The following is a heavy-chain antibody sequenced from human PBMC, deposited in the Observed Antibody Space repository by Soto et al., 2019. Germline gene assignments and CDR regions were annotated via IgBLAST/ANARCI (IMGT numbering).Heavy chain of an antibody. J-gene: IGHJ4*02. D-gene: IGHD3-22*01. V-gene: IGHV4-31*03. CDR3: ARAAPNMRNSSGYYTPFDY. CDR1: GGSISSGGYY. Sequence: PSETLSLTCTVSGGSISSGGYYWSWIRQHPGKGLEWIGYIYYSGSTYYNPSLKSRVTISVDTSKNQFSLKLSSVTAADTAVYYCARAAPNMRNSSGYYTPFDYWGQGTLVTVSS. CDR2: IYYSGST.